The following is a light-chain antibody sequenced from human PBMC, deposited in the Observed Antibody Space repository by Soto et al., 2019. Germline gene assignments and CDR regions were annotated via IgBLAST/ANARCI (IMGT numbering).Light chain of an antibody. CDR1: SGHSSYI. CDR3: ETWDSNTHTV. CDR2: LEGSGSY. Sequence: QLVLTQSSSASASLGSSVKLTCTLSSGHSSYIIAWHQQQPGKAPRYLMKLEGSGSYNKGSGVPDRFSGSSSGADRYLTISNLQFEDDDDYYCETWDSNTHTVVGGGTKLTVL. V-gene: IGLV4-60*02. J-gene: IGLJ3*02.